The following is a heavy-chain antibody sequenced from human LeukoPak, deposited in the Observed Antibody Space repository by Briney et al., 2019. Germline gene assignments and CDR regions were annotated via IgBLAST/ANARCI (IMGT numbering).Heavy chain of an antibody. CDR2: IYYSGST. Sequence: SETLSLTCTVSGGSISSYYWSWIRQPPGKGLEWIGYIYYSGSTNYNPSLKNRVTISVDTSKNQFSLKLSSVTAADTAVYYCARGRKWEPFYHMDVWGKGTTVTVSS. CDR3: ARGRKWEPFYHMDV. D-gene: IGHD1-26*01. J-gene: IGHJ6*03. CDR1: GGSISSYY. V-gene: IGHV4-59*01.